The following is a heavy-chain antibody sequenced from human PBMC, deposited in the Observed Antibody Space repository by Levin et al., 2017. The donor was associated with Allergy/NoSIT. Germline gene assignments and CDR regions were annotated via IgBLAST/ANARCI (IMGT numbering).Heavy chain of an antibody. Sequence: SQTLSLTCTVSGGSISSYYWSWIRQPPGKGLEWIGYIYYSGSTNYNPSLKSRVTISVDTSKNQFSLKLSSVTAADTAVYYCARDGYMSGGGLDYWGQGTLVTVSS. J-gene: IGHJ4*02. CDR3: ARDGYMSGGGLDY. CDR1: GGSISSYY. V-gene: IGHV4-59*01. CDR2: IYYSGST. D-gene: IGHD3-22*01.